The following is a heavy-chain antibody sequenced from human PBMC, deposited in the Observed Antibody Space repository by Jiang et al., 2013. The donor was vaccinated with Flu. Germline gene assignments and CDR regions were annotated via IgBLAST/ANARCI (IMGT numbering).Heavy chain of an antibody. Sequence: VWVSRINSDGSSTSYADSVKGRFTISRDNAKNTLYLQMNSLRAEDTAVYYCARLGYYYDSSGSYDAFDIWGQGTMVTVSS. CDR2: INSDGSST. D-gene: IGHD3-22*01. CDR3: ARLGYYYDSSGSYDAFDI. J-gene: IGHJ3*02. V-gene: IGHV3-74*01.